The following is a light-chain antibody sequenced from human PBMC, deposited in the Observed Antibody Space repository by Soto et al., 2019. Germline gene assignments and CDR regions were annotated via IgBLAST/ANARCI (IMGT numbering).Light chain of an antibody. CDR3: QSYDSSLSGVI. Sequence: QSVLTQPHSVSGAPGQRVTISCTGSSSNIGTGYDVHWYQQLPGRAPKLLIYDNNSRPSGVPDRFSVSKSGTSASLAITGLQAEDEADYYCQSYDSSLSGVIFGGGTKLTVL. CDR1: SSNIGTGYD. CDR2: DNN. J-gene: IGLJ2*01. V-gene: IGLV1-40*01.